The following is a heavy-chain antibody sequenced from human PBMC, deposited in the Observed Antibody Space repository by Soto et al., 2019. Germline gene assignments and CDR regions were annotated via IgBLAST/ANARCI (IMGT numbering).Heavy chain of an antibody. Sequence: LRLSCAASGFTFSSYAMHWVRQAPGKGLEWVAVISYDGSNKYYADSVKGRFTISRDNSKNTLYLQMNSLRAEDTAVYYCARDSPMYKQQLNVWGQGTTVTVSS. CDR3: ARDSPMYKQQLNV. CDR2: ISYDGSNK. D-gene: IGHD6-13*01. CDR1: GFTFSSYA. V-gene: IGHV3-30-3*01. J-gene: IGHJ6*02.